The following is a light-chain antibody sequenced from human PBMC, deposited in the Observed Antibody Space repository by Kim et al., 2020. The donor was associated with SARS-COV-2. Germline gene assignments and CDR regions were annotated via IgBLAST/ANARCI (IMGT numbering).Light chain of an antibody. CDR1: QDINNY. Sequence: ASVGNSILITCPPSQDINNYFNWYQQKPGTAPKLLFYAASILETGVPTRFSGSGSATDFTFTITSLQPDVIATYYCQQFDDLPITFGGGTKVDIK. V-gene: IGKV1-33*01. CDR3: QQFDDLPIT. CDR2: AAS. J-gene: IGKJ4*01.